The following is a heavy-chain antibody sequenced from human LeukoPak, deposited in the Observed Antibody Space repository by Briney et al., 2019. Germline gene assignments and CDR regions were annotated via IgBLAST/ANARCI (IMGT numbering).Heavy chain of an antibody. J-gene: IGHJ4*02. CDR3: ARDSYYDGSGYSPFDY. D-gene: IGHD3-22*01. V-gene: IGHV1-18*01. Sequence: GASVKVSCKASGYTFTSYGISWVRQAPGQGLEWMGWISAYNGNTNYAQKLQGRVTMTTDTSTSTAYMELRSLRSDDTAVYYCARDSYYDGSGYSPFDYWGQETLVTVSS. CDR2: ISAYNGNT. CDR1: GYTFTSYG.